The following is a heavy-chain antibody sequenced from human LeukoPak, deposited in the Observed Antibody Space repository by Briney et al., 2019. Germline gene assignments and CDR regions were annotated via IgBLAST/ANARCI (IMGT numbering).Heavy chain of an antibody. V-gene: IGHV1-69*04. CDR3: ARAPSGEQWLEIYYYGMDV. CDR2: IIPILGIA. J-gene: IGHJ6*02. Sequence: GASVKVSCKASGGTFSSYAISWVRQAPGQGLEWMGRIIPILGIANYAQKFQGRVTITADKSTSTAYMELSSLRSEDTAVYYCARAPSGEQWLEIYYYGMDVWGQGTTVTVSS. D-gene: IGHD6-19*01. CDR1: GGTFSSYA.